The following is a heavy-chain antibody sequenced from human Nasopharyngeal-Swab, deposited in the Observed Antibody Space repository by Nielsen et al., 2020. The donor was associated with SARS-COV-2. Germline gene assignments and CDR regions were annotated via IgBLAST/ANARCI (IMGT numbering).Heavy chain of an antibody. CDR2: IKQDGSEI. CDR3: ARLKYDFWNGPPEDY. Sequence: GESLKISCAAYGFTFSNYWMSWVRQAPGKGLEWVANIKQDGSEIYYVDSLKGRFTISRDNAKNSLYLQMNSLRAEDTAVYYCARLKYDFWNGPPEDYWGQGTLVTVSS. D-gene: IGHD3-3*01. CDR1: GFTFSNYW. V-gene: IGHV3-7*01. J-gene: IGHJ4*02.